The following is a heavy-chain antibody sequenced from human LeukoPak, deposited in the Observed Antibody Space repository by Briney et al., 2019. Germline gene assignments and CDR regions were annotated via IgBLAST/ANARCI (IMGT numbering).Heavy chain of an antibody. V-gene: IGHV3-23*01. Sequence: GGSLRLSCAASGFTFSSYGMSWVRQAPGKGLEWVSAISGSGGSTYYADSVKGRFTISRDNSKNTLYLQMNSLRAEDTAVYYCAKNGDRGAYCSGGSCYPYYYYYIDVWGKGTTVTISS. CDR3: AKNGDRGAYCSGGSCYPYYYYYIDV. CDR1: GFTFSSYG. J-gene: IGHJ6*03. CDR2: ISGSGGST. D-gene: IGHD2-15*01.